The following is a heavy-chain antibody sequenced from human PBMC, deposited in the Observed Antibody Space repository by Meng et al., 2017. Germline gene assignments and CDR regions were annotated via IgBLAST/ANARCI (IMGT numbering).Heavy chain of an antibody. J-gene: IGHJ4*02. V-gene: IGHV3-7*01. CDR2: IKQDGSEK. CDR3: ARDFRIAVAGTSPRL. CDR1: GFTFSSYW. D-gene: IGHD6-19*01. Sequence: GESLKISCAASGFTFSSYWMSWVRQAPGKGLEWVANIKQDGSEKYYVDSVKGRFTISRDNAKNSLYLQMNSLRAEDTAVYYCARDFRIAVAGTSPRLWGQGTLVT.